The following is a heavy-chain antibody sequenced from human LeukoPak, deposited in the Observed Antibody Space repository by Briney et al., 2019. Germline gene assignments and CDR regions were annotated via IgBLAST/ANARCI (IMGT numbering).Heavy chain of an antibody. D-gene: IGHD3-22*01. CDR2: IYHSGST. CDR3: ARDEWRYYYDSSGYYQTFDY. J-gene: IGHJ4*02. Sequence: SETLSLTCNVSGESISSHYWSWTRQSPGKGLEWIGSIYHSGSTYYNPSLKSRVTISVDTSKNQFSLKLSSVTAADTAVYYCARDEWRYYYDSSGYYQTFDYWGQGTLVTVSS. CDR1: GESISSHY. V-gene: IGHV4-38-2*02.